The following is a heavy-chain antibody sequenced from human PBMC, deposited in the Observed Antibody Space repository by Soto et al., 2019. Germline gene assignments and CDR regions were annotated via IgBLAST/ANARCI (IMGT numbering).Heavy chain of an antibody. D-gene: IGHD3-10*01. CDR3: ARDGHGSGSYASYYYYGMDV. V-gene: IGHV1-69*06. CDR2: IIPIFGTT. J-gene: IGHJ6*02. CDR1: GGTFGSDA. Sequence: SVKVSCKASGGTFGSDAITWVRQAPGQGLEWVGRIIPIFGTTNYAQNLQGRVTISADKSTLTSYMELHSLTSDDTALYYCARDGHGSGSYASYYYYGMDVWGQGTTVTVSS.